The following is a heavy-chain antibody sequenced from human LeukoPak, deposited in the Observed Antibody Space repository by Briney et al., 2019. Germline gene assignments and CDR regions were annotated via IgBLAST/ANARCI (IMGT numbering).Heavy chain of an antibody. CDR1: GFTFSNYA. V-gene: IGHV3-23*01. CDR2: ISDSGDKT. CDR3: ARGSARNYAGAFDI. Sequence: GGSLRLSCAASGFTFSNYAMSWVRQAPGKGLECVSAISDSGDKTDYADSVRGRFTIYRDNSKDTLYLQMNSLGAADTAVYYCARGSARNYAGAFDIWGQGTMVTVSS. J-gene: IGHJ3*02. D-gene: IGHD1-7*01.